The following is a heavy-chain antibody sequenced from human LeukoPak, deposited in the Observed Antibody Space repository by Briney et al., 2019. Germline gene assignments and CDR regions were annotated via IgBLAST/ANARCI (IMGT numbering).Heavy chain of an antibody. Sequence: PSQTLSLTCTVSGGSISRGDYYWSWIRQPPGKGLEWIGYIYYSGSTYYNPSLKSRVIVSVDTSKNQFSLKLSSVTAAGTAVYYCARLTVTEYFDYWGQGTLVTVSS. CDR3: ARLTVTEYFDY. D-gene: IGHD4-17*01. CDR1: GGSISRGDYY. V-gene: IGHV4-30-4*08. CDR2: IYYSGST. J-gene: IGHJ4*02.